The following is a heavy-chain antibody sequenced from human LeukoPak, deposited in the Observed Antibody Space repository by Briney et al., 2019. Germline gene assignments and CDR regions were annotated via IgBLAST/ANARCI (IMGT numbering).Heavy chain of an antibody. CDR2: IWYDGSDK. Sequence: GGSLRLSCAASGFTFNTYGMNGVRQAPGKGLECVAIIWYDGSDKYYAESVKGRFTISRDNSKNTMYLQVNSLRAEDTAVYYCARVGCTGGSCLAYNYYAMDVWGQGTTVTVSS. V-gene: IGHV3-33*01. CDR3: ARVGCTGGSCLAYNYYAMDV. CDR1: GFTFNTYG. J-gene: IGHJ6*02. D-gene: IGHD2-15*01.